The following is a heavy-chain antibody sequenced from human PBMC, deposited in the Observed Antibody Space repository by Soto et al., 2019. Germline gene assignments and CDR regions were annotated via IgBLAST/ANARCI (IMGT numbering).Heavy chain of an antibody. D-gene: IGHD3-9*01. CDR3: ARRRYADWAFDF. Sequence: SETLSLTCLVSGGSISGYYGSWVRQPPGEGLEWIGYIHYSGSTTYNSSLKGRVTMSVDTSKNQFSLKLSSVTAADTAVYYCARRRYADWAFDFWGQGILVTVSS. CDR1: GGSISGYY. V-gene: IGHV4-59*08. CDR2: IHYSGST. J-gene: IGHJ4*02.